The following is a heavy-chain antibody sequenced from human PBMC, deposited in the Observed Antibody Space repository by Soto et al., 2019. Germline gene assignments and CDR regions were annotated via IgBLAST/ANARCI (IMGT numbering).Heavy chain of an antibody. Sequence: VSVNVSCKASGYTFLNCGIHCLRQAPGHRLEWMGWINPGNGNTKYSQKFQGRVTITRDTSASTAYMELTSLRSEDTAVYYCARELQGLYYFDYWGQGTLVTVSS. CDR3: ARELQGLYYFDY. J-gene: IGHJ4*02. CDR1: GYTFLNCG. CDR2: INPGNGNT. V-gene: IGHV1-3*01. D-gene: IGHD2-15*01.